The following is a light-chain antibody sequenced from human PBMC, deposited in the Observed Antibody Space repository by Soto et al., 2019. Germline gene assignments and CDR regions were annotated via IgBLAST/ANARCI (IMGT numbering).Light chain of an antibody. CDR2: AS. CDR1: QNIGIY. Sequence: DIQMTQSPSPLSTSVGDRVTITCRASQNIGIYLNWYQQTPGKAPKLLIYASTLQSGVPSRFSGSGSGTDFALTSSSLQPEDFATYYCQQSFSTPYTFGHGTEVE. CDR3: QQSFSTPYT. J-gene: IGKJ2*01. V-gene: IGKV1-39*01.